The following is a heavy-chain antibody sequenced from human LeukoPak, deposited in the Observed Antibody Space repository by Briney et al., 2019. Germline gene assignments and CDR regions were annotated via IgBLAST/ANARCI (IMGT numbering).Heavy chain of an antibody. Sequence: SETLSLTCTVSGGSISSYYWSWIRQPPGKGLEWIGYIYYSGSTNYNPSLKSRVTISVGTSKNQFSLKLSSVTAADTAVYYCASGGASGWYYYWGQGTLVTVSS. CDR2: IYYSGST. D-gene: IGHD6-19*01. CDR1: GGSISSYY. V-gene: IGHV4-59*01. J-gene: IGHJ4*02. CDR3: ASGGASGWYYY.